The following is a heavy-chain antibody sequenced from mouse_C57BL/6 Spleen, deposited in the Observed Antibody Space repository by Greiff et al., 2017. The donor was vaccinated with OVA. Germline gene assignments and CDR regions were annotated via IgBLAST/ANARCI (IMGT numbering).Heavy chain of an antibody. CDR1: GYTFTSYG. CDR2: IYPRSGNT. Sequence: VQVVESGAELARPGASVKLSCKASGYTFTSYGISWVKQRTGQGLEWIGEIYPRSGNTYYNEKFKGKATLTADKSSSTAYMELRSLTSEDSAVYFCAREEGMAYWGQGTLVTVSA. J-gene: IGHJ3*01. D-gene: IGHD2-10*02. CDR3: AREEGMAY. V-gene: IGHV1-81*01.